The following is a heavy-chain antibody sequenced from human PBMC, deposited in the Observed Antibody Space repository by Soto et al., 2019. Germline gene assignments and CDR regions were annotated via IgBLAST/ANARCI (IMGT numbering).Heavy chain of an antibody. CDR2: ISYDGSNK. D-gene: IGHD3-22*01. V-gene: IGHV3-30*18. J-gene: IGHJ3*02. CDR1: GFTFSSYG. Sequence: QVQLVESGGGVVQPGRSLRLSCAASGFTFSSYGMHWVRQAPGKGLEWVAVISYDGSNKYYADSVKGRFTISRDNSKNTLYLQMNSLRAEGTAVYYCAKDRAMIVVVSAFDIWGQGTMVTVSS. CDR3: AKDRAMIVVVSAFDI.